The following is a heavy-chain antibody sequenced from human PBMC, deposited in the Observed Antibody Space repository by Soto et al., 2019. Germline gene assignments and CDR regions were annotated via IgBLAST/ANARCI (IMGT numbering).Heavy chain of an antibody. D-gene: IGHD4-17*01. CDR2: INHSGST. J-gene: IGHJ3*02. CDR1: GWSFSGYY. V-gene: IGHV4-34*01. CDR3: ARERYVDYGFAFDI. Sequence: SDTPSLTFAVSGWSFSGYYWSWIRQPPGKGLEWIGEINHSGSTNYNPSLKSRVTISVDTSKNQFSLKLSSVTAADTAVYYGARERYVDYGFAFDIWGQGTKVTVSS.